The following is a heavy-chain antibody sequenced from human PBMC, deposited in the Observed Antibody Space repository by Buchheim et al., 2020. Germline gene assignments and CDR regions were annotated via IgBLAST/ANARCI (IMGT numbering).Heavy chain of an antibody. CDR2: ISYDGSNK. D-gene: IGHD3-10*01. V-gene: IGHV3-30*04. CDR3: ARGRGSGSYSLDY. CDR1: GFTFSSYA. Sequence: QVQLVESGGGVVQPGRSLRLSCAASGFTFSSYAMHWVRQAPGKGLEWVAVISYDGSNKYYADSVKGRFTISRDNSKNTLYLQMNSLRAEDTAVYYCARGRGSGSYSLDYWGQGTL. J-gene: IGHJ4*02.